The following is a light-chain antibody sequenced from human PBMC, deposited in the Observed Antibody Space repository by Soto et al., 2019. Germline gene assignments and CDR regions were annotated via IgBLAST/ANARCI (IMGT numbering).Light chain of an antibody. V-gene: IGLV2-11*01. CDR1: SSDVGGYNY. CDR3: CSYAGSNTLV. Sequence: QSVLTQPRSVSGSPGQSVTFSCTGTSSDVGGYNYVSWYQQYPGKVPKVIIYDVSKRPSGVPDRISGSKSGNTASLTISGLQAEDEADYYCCSYAGSNTLVFGGGTKVTVL. J-gene: IGLJ2*01. CDR2: DVS.